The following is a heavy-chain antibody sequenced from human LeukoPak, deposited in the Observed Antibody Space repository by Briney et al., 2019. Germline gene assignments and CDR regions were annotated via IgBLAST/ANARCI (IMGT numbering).Heavy chain of an antibody. CDR2: IIPIFGTA. CDR3: ARDGGGSWISGWFDP. CDR1: GGTFSSYA. Sequence: ASVKASCTASGGTFSSYAISWVRQAPGQGLEWMGGIIPIFGTANYAQKFQGRVTITADESTSTAYMELSSLRSEDTAVYYCARDGGGSWISGWFDPWGQGTLVTVSS. V-gene: IGHV1-69*13. D-gene: IGHD2-15*01. J-gene: IGHJ5*02.